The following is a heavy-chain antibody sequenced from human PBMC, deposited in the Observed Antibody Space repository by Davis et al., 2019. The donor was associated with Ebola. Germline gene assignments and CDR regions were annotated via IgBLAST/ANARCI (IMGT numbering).Heavy chain of an antibody. J-gene: IGHJ4*02. D-gene: IGHD2-2*02. CDR3: ARDRGAYTPYYFDY. CDR1: GGSISSGYY. V-gene: IGHV4-38-2*02. CDR2: IYHSGST. Sequence: SETLSLTCAVSGGSISSGYYWGWIRQPPGKGLAWIGSIYHSGSTYYNPSLKSRVTISVDTSKNQFSLKLSSVTAADTAVYYCARDRGAYTPYYFDYWGQGTLVTVSS.